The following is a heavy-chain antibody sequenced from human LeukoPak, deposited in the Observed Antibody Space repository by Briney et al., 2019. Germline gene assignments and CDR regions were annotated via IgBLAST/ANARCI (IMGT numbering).Heavy chain of an antibody. V-gene: IGHV1-58*01. CDR2: IVVGSGNT. Sequence: GASVKVSCKASGFTFTSSAVQWVRQARGQRLEWIGWIVVGSGNTNYAQKFQERVTLTRDMSTSTAYMELSSLRSEDTAVYYCAARYSGSFKILYWGQGTLVTVSS. CDR3: AARYSGSFKILY. J-gene: IGHJ4*02. CDR1: GFTFTSSA. D-gene: IGHD1-26*01.